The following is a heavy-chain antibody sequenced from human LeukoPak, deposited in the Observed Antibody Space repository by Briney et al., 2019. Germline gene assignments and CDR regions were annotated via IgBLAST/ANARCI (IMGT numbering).Heavy chain of an antibody. CDR3: AKSGDNYYGSGSNIDY. CDR1: GFTFSGYA. V-gene: IGHV3-23*01. D-gene: IGHD3-10*01. J-gene: IGHJ4*02. Sequence: GGSLRLSCAASGFTFSGYAMSWVRQAPGKGLEWVSAISGSGGSTYYADSVKGRFTISRDNSKNTLYLQMNSLRAEDTAVYYCAKSGDNYYGSGSNIDYWGQGTLVTVSS. CDR2: ISGSGGST.